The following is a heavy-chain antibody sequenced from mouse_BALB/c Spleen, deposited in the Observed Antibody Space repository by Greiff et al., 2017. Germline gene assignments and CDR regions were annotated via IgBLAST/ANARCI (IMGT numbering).Heavy chain of an antibody. CDR2: ISSGGSYT. CDR3: AREDYRYEGVMDY. CDR1: GFTFSSYA. D-gene: IGHD2-14*01. J-gene: IGHJ4*01. V-gene: IGHV5-9-4*01. Sequence: EVQLVESGGGLVKPGGSLKLSCAASGFTFSSYAMSWVRQSPEKRLEWVAEISSGGSYTYYPDTVTGRFTISRDNAKNTLYLEMSSLRSEDTAMYYCAREDYRYEGVMDYWGQGTSVTVSS.